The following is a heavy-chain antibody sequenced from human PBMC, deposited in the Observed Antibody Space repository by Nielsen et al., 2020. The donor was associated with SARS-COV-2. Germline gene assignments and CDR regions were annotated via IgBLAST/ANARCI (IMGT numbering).Heavy chain of an antibody. Sequence: GESLKISCAASGFTFADSWMHWVRQAPGKGLEWISRINREGYTRDYADSVKGRFTSSRDNAANTLSLQMRSLRAEDTAVYFCIRAGTYNYGLAYWGQGVLVKVSS. J-gene: IGHJ4*02. D-gene: IGHD5-18*01. CDR2: INREGYTR. CDR3: IRAGTYNYGLAY. V-gene: IGHV3-74*01. CDR1: GFTFADSW.